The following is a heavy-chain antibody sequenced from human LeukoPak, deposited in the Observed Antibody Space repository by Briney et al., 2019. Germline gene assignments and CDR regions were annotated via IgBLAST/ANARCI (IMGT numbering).Heavy chain of an antibody. Sequence: SETLSLTCAVYGGSFSGYYWSWIRQPPGKGLEWIGEINHSGSTNYNPSLKSRVTISVDTSKNQFSLKLSSVTAADTAVYYCARGAGVVVVPAATYFDYWGQRTLVTVSS. J-gene: IGHJ4*02. CDR3: ARGAGVVVVPAATYFDY. V-gene: IGHV4-34*01. CDR1: GGSFSGYY. CDR2: INHSGST. D-gene: IGHD2-2*01.